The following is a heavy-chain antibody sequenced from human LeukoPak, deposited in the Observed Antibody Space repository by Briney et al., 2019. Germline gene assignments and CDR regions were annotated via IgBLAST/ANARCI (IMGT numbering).Heavy chain of an antibody. D-gene: IGHD5-18*01. V-gene: IGHV6-1*01. J-gene: IGHJ4*02. Sequence: SQTLSLTCAISGDSVSSNSAAWNWIRQSPSRGLEWLGRTYYRSKWYNDYAVSVKSRITINPGTSKNQFSLQLNSVTPEDTAVYYCARDPGYSYGPHFDYWGQGTLVTVSS. CDR3: ARDPGYSYGPHFDY. CDR1: GDSVSSNSAA. CDR2: TYYRSKWYN.